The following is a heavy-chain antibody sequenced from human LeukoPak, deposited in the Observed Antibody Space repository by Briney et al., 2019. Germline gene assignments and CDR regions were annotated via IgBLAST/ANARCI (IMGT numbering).Heavy chain of an antibody. CDR3: SRATTVTTGY. V-gene: IGHV3-49*03. CDR1: GFTFGDYA. J-gene: IGHJ4*02. D-gene: IGHD4-17*01. CDR2: IRSKTYSGTT. Sequence: GGSLRLSCTASGFTFGDYAMSWFRQAPGKGLEWVGFIRSKTYSGTTEYAASVKGRFTISRDDSKSIAYLQMNSLKTEDTAVYFCSRATTVTTGYWGQGTLVTVSS.